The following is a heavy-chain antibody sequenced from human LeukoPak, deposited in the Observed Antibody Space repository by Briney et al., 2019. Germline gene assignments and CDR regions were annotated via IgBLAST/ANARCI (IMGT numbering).Heavy chain of an antibody. CDR3: AKDLGIDLRDAFDI. CDR2: ISSSSSYI. J-gene: IGHJ3*02. D-gene: IGHD6-13*01. CDR1: GFTFSSYS. Sequence: PGGSLRLSCAASGFTFSSYSMNWVRQAPGKGLEWVSSISSSSSYIYYADSVKGRFTISRDNSKNTLYLQMNSLRAEDTAVYYCAKDLGIDLRDAFDIWGQGTMVTVSS. V-gene: IGHV3-21*04.